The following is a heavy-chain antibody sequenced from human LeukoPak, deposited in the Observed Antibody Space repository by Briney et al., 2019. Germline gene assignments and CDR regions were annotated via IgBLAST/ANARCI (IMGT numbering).Heavy chain of an antibody. J-gene: IGHJ5*02. D-gene: IGHD6-6*01. CDR2: IIPIFGTA. CDR3: VAYSSSATHWFDP. Sequence: SVKVSCKASGGTFSSYAISWVRQAPGQGLEWMGGIIPIFGTANYAQKFQGRVTITTDESTSTAYMELSSLRSEDTAVYYCVAYSSSATHWFDPWGQGTLVTVSS. V-gene: IGHV1-69*05. CDR1: GGTFSSYA.